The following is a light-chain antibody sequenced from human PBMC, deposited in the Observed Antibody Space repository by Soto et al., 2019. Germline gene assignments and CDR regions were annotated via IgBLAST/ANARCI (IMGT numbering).Light chain of an antibody. Sequence: QSVLTQPPSVSGSPRQSVTISCTGTSSDVGSYNRVSWYQQPPGTAPKLMIYEVSNRPSGVPDRFSGSKSGSTASLTISGLQAEDEADYYCSSYTSSSTYVFGTGTKVTVL. V-gene: IGLV2-18*02. CDR1: SSDVGSYNR. J-gene: IGLJ1*01. CDR3: SSYTSSSTYV. CDR2: EVS.